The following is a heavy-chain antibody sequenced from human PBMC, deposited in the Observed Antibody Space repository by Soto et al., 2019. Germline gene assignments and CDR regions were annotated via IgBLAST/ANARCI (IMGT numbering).Heavy chain of an antibody. CDR2: IKSKTDGGTT. J-gene: IGHJ4*02. Sequence: GGSLRLSCAASGFTFSNAWMSRVRQAPGKGLEWVGRIKSKTDGGTTDYAAPVKGRFTISRDNSKNTLYLQMDSLRVEDSALYYCVKSPPLAATVCPTCFDYWGQGTLVTVSS. V-gene: IGHV3-15*01. D-gene: IGHD6-13*01. CDR1: GFTFSNAW. CDR3: VKSPPLAATVCPTCFDY.